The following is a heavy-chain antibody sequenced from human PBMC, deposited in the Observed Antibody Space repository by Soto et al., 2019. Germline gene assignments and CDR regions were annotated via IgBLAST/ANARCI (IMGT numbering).Heavy chain of an antibody. D-gene: IGHD1-1*01. Sequence: QVQLVESGGGVVQPGRSLRLSCAASGFTFSSYGMHWVRRAPGKGLEWVAVIWYDGSNKYYADSVKGRFTISRDNSKNTLYLQMNSLRAEDTAVYYCARENVEMASCFDYWGQGTLVTVSS. CDR3: ARENVEMASCFDY. CDR1: GFTFSSYG. CDR2: IWYDGSNK. J-gene: IGHJ4*02. V-gene: IGHV3-33*01.